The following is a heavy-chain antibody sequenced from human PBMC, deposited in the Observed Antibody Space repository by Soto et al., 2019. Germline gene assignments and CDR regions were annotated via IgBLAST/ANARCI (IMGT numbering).Heavy chain of an antibody. V-gene: IGHV3-11*06. J-gene: IGHJ6*02. Sequence: GGSLRLSCAASGFTFSESFMSWIRQAPGKWLEWVSSISTTSTYTDYAASLKGRVTVSRDNSRNILFLQLNSLRDEDTAVYFCARGGVSRQHFYYGFDVWGQGXTVTVYS. D-gene: IGHD2-21*01. CDR3: ARGGVSRQHFYYGFDV. CDR2: ISTTSTYT. CDR1: GFTFSESF.